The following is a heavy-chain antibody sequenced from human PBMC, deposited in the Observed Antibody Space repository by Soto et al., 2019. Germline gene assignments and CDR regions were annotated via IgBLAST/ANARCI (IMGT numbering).Heavy chain of an antibody. Sequence: EVQLLESGGGLVQPGGSPRLSCAASGFTFSSYAMSWVRQAPGKGLEWVSGISGSGDSTYYADSVKGRFTISRDNSKNTRYLQMNSLRAEDTAVYYCAKGVPGIAVAGTGYFQHRGQGTLVTVSS. J-gene: IGHJ1*01. CDR1: GFTFSSYA. CDR3: AKGVPGIAVAGTGYFQH. D-gene: IGHD6-19*01. CDR2: ISGSGDST. V-gene: IGHV3-23*01.